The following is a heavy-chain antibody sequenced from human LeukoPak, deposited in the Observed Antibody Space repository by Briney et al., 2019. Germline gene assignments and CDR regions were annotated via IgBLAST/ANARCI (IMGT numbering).Heavy chain of an antibody. CDR1: GFTFSDYY. J-gene: IGHJ4*02. V-gene: IGHV3-11*01. Sequence: GGSLRLSCAASGFTFSDYYMSWIRRAPEKGLEWVSYISSSGSTIYYADSVKGRFTISRDNAKNSLYLQMNSLRAEDTAVYYCARAAFGELLAPYYFDYWGQGTLVTVSS. CDR2: ISSSGSTI. D-gene: IGHD3-10*01. CDR3: ARAAFGELLAPYYFDY.